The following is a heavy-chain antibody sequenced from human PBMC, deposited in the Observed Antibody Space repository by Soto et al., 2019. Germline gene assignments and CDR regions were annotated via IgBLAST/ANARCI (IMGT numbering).Heavy chain of an antibody. CDR1: GFTFSSYW. J-gene: IGHJ4*02. Sequence: PGGSLRLSCAASGFTFSSYWMHWVRQAPGKGLVWVSRINSDGSSTSYADSVKGRFTISRDNAKNTLYLQMNSLRAEDTAVYYCARGYYDSSGYYWVFDYWGQGTLVTVSS. CDR2: INSDGSST. D-gene: IGHD3-22*01. CDR3: ARGYYDSSGYYWVFDY. V-gene: IGHV3-74*01.